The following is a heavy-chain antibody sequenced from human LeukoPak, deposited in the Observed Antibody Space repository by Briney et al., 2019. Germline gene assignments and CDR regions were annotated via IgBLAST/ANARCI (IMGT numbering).Heavy chain of an antibody. J-gene: IGHJ4*02. CDR1: GGSFRGYY. CDR2: INHSGST. CDR3: ARGRDY. Sequence: PSETLSLTCAVYGGSFRGYYWSWIRQPPGKGLEWIGEINHSGSTNYNPSLKSRVTISVDTSKNQFSLKLSSVTAADTAVYYCARGRDYWGQGTLVTVSS. V-gene: IGHV4-34*01.